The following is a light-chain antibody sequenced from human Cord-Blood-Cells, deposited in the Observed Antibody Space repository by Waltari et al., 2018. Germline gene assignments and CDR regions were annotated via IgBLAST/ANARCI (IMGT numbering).Light chain of an antibody. CDR3: AAWDDSLSGYV. CDR1: SSNLGSNY. CDR2: RKN. J-gene: IGLJ1*01. Sequence: QSVLTQPPSASGTPGQRVTISCSGSSSNLGSNYVYWYQQLPGNDPKLLIYRKNQRPSGVPDRFSGSKSGTSASLAISGLRSGDEADYYCAAWDDSLSGYVFGTGTKVTVL. V-gene: IGLV1-47*01.